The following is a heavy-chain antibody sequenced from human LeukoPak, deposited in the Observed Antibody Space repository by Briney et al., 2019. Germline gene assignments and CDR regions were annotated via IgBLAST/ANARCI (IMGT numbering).Heavy chain of an antibody. V-gene: IGHV3-43D*03. CDR2: ISWDGGST. D-gene: IGHD3-22*01. J-gene: IGHJ4*02. CDR3: STGKTYDSSAYYTRF. CDR1: GFTFDDYT. Sequence: GGSLRLSCAASGFTFDDYTMHWVRQAPGKGLEWVSLISWDGGSTYYADSVKGRFTISRDNSKNSLYLQMNSLRAEDTALYYCSTGKTYDSSAYYTRFWGQGTLVTVSS.